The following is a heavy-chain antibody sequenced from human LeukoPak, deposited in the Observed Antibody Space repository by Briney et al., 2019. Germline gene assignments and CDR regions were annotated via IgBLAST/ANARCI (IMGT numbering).Heavy chain of an antibody. V-gene: IGHV1-8*03. D-gene: IGHD2-21*02. CDR3: AKDQGVVVTAIKDY. CDR2: MNPNNGNT. Sequence: GASVKVSCKTSGYTFISYDVHWVRQASGQGLEWMGWMNPNNGNTGYGHKFQGRVTITRDTSISTVYMELNSLRSEDTAVYYCAKDQGVVVTAIKDYWGQGTLVTVSS. CDR1: GYTFISYD. J-gene: IGHJ4*02.